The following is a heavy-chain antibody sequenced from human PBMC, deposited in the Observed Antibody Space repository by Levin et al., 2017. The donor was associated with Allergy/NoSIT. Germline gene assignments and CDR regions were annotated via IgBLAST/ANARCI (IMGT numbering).Heavy chain of an antibody. Sequence: QTLSLTCTVSGGSISSYYWSWIRQPPGKGLEWIGYIYYSGSTNYNPSLKSRVTISVDTSKNQFSLNLSSVTAADTAVYYCARDRGPLAAAGTVGGYFDLWGRGTLVTVSS. CDR3: ARDRGPLAAAGTVGGYFDL. D-gene: IGHD6-13*01. CDR2: IYYSGST. J-gene: IGHJ2*01. V-gene: IGHV4-59*01. CDR1: GGSISSYY.